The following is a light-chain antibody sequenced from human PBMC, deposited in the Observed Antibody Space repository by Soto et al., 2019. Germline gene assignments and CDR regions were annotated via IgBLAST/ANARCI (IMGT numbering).Light chain of an antibody. Sequence: DIQMTQLPSSLSASVVDRVTITCQASEDISKFLVWYQQKPGKAPKILISEAYNLETGVTSRFSGSGSGTDFTFTISSLQPADIATYYCQPYEDLPRTFGQGTRLDIK. CDR2: EAY. CDR1: EDISKF. J-gene: IGKJ5*01. CDR3: QPYEDLPRT. V-gene: IGKV1-33*01.